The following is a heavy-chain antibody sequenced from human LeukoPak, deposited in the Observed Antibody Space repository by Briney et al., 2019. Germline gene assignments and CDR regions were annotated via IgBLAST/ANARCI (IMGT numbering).Heavy chain of an antibody. CDR2: ISGSGGST. CDR3: AKDLPLGVVLPNWFDP. CDR1: GFTFSSYA. D-gene: IGHD3-3*01. Sequence: GGSLRLSCAASGFTFSSYAMSWVRQAPGKGLEWVSAISGSGGSTYYADSVKGRFTISRDNSKNTLYLQMNSLRAEDTAVYYCAKDLPLGVVLPNWFDPWGQGALVTVSP. V-gene: IGHV3-23*01. J-gene: IGHJ5*02.